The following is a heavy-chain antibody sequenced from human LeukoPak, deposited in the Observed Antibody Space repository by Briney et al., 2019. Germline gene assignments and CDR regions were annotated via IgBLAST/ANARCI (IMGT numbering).Heavy chain of an antibody. J-gene: IGHJ4*02. CDR2: IYYSGST. CDR1: GGSISSYY. D-gene: IGHD3-22*01. Sequence: PSETLSLTCTVSGGSISSYYWSWIRQPPGKGLEWIGYIYYSGSTNYNPSLKSRVTISVDTSKNQFSLKLSSVTAADTAVYYCGRVADRSGYYYAADYWGQGTLVTVSS. V-gene: IGHV4-59*01. CDR3: GRVADRSGYYYAADY.